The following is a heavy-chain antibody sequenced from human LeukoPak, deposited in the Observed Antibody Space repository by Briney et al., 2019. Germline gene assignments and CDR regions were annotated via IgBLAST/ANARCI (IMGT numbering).Heavy chain of an antibody. Sequence: GGSLRLSCAASGFAFSSYAMHWVRQAPGKGLEWVAVISYDGSNKYYADSVKGRFTISRDNSKNTLYLQMNSLRAEDTAVYYCARDSAIGSSSWKLDYWGQGTLVTVSS. CDR1: GFAFSSYA. CDR3: ARDSAIGSSSWKLDY. D-gene: IGHD6-13*01. V-gene: IGHV3-30-3*01. J-gene: IGHJ4*02. CDR2: ISYDGSNK.